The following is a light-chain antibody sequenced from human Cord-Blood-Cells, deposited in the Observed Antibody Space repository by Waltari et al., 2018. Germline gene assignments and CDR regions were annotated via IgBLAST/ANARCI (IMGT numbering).Light chain of an antibody. Sequence: QSALTQPASVSGSPGQSITISCTGTSSDVGGYNHVPWYQQHPGKAPNLMIYDFSKRPSGVSNRLSGSKSGNTASLTISGLQAEDEADYYCSSYTSSSTLVFGGGTKLTVL. CDR2: DFS. CDR1: SSDVGGYNH. J-gene: IGLJ3*02. CDR3: SSYTSSSTLV. V-gene: IGLV2-14*01.